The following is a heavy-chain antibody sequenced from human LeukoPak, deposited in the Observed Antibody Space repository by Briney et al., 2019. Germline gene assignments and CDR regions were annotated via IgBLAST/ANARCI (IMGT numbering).Heavy chain of an antibody. CDR3: ARQDFSRLLFEGAYGANDY. D-gene: IGHD2-21*02. V-gene: IGHV4-39*01. CDR2: IYYSGST. CDR1: GGSISSSSYY. Sequence: SETLSLTCTVSGGSISSSSYYWGWIRQPPGKGLEWIGSIYYSGSTYYNPSLKSRVTISVDTSKNQFSLKLSSVTAADTAVYYCARQDFSRLLFEGAYGANDYWGQGTLVTVSS. J-gene: IGHJ4*02.